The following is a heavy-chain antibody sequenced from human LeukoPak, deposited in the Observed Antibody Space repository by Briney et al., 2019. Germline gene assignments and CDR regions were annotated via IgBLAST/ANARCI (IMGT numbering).Heavy chain of an antibody. CDR3: ARVRKPNTYIAVADTFDY. CDR2: ISSSSSYI. D-gene: IGHD6-19*01. V-gene: IGHV3-21*01. J-gene: IGHJ4*02. CDR1: GFTFSSYS. Sequence: GGSLRLSCAASGFTFSSYSMNWVRQAPGKGLEWVSSISSSSSYIYYADSVKGRFTISRDNAKNSLYLQMNSLRAEDTAVYYCARVRKPNTYIAVADTFDYWGQGTLVTVSS.